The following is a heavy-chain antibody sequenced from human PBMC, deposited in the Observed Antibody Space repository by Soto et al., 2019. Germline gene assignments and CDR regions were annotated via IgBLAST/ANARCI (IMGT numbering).Heavy chain of an antibody. CDR1: GGPTSDKSYF. V-gene: IGHV4-39*01. Sequence: PSETLSLTCSVSGGPTSDKSYFWGWVRQSPGKGLEWIGSMYYSGSSYYNPSLKSRVAISVDTSRNQFSLKLRSVTAADRAVYFCARQRLLRLKPDFDIWGQGTLVTVSS. CDR3: ARQRLLRLKPDFDI. CDR2: MYYSGSS. D-gene: IGHD2-21*02. J-gene: IGHJ4*02.